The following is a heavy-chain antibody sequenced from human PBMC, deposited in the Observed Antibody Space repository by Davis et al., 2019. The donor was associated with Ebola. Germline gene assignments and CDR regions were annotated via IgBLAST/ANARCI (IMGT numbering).Heavy chain of an antibody. V-gene: IGHV4-38-2*02. CDR1: GYSISSGYY. D-gene: IGHD3-10*01. Sequence: SETLSLTCTVSGYSISSGYYWGWIRQPPGKGLEWIGSIYYSGSTYYNPSLKSRVTISVDTSKNQFSLKLSSVTAADTAVYYCARGGFLWFGELSANWFDPWGQGTLVTVSS. J-gene: IGHJ5*02. CDR3: ARGGFLWFGELSANWFDP. CDR2: IYYSGST.